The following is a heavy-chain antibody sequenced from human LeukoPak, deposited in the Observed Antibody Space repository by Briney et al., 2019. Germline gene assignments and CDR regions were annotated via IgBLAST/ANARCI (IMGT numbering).Heavy chain of an antibody. Sequence: SETLSLTCTVSGGSISSSSYYWGWIRQPPGKGLEWIGSIYYSGSTYCNPSLKSRVTISVDTSKNQFSLKLSSVTAADTAVYYCAREGKGEQQYNWFDPWGQGTLVTVSS. CDR2: IYYSGST. D-gene: IGHD6-13*01. CDR3: AREGKGEQQYNWFDP. V-gene: IGHV4-39*07. J-gene: IGHJ5*02. CDR1: GGSISSSSYY.